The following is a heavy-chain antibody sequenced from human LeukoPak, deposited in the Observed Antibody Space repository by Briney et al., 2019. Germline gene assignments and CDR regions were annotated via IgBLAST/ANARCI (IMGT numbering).Heavy chain of an antibody. Sequence: SETLSLTCTVSGGSISSYYWGWIRQPPGKGLEWIGYIYYSGSTNYNPSLKSRVTISVDTSKNQFSLKLSSVTAADTAVYYCARGAATVVEDAFDIWGQGTMVTVSS. D-gene: IGHD4-23*01. CDR3: ARGAATVVEDAFDI. J-gene: IGHJ3*02. V-gene: IGHV4-59*08. CDR2: IYYSGST. CDR1: GGSISSYY.